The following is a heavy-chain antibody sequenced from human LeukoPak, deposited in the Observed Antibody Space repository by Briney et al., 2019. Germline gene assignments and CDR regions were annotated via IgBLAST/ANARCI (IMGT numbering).Heavy chain of an antibody. CDR1: GDSISGSYYY. V-gene: IGHV4-39*07. CDR3: ASRWSGTYYLDY. D-gene: IGHD1-26*01. Sequence: SETLSLTCTVSGDSISGSYYYWGWIRQPPGKGLEWIGSLYYSGTTHYNPSLKSRVTISVVTSKNQFSLRLSSVTAADTAVYYCASRWSGTYYLDYWAQGTQVTVSS. CDR2: LYYSGTT. J-gene: IGHJ4*02.